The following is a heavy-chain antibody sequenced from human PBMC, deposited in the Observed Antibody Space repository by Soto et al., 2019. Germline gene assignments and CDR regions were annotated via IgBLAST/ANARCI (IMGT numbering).Heavy chain of an antibody. CDR1: GFTFSTHW. CDR2: VKQDGSEI. J-gene: IGHJ4*02. Sequence: EVHLVESGGGLVQSGGSLRLSCAASGFTFSTHWMTWVRQAPGKGLEWVASVKQDGSEIYYGDSVKGRFTISRDNSKNSLFLQLNSLRAEDTAMYYCARDPGISSGWYYFDYWGQGTLVTVSS. D-gene: IGHD6-19*01. CDR3: ARDPGISSGWYYFDY. V-gene: IGHV3-7*05.